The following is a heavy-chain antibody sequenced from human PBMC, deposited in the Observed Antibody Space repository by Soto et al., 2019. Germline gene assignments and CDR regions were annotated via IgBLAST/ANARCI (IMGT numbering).Heavy chain of an antibody. CDR3: ARARARYCDWLSI. J-gene: IGHJ3*02. CDR1: GYTFTSYA. Sequence: ASVKVSCKASGYTFTSYAMHWVRQAPGQRLEWMGWINAGNGNTKYSQKFQGRGTITRDTSASTAYMELSSLRSADTAVYYCARARARYCDWLSIWGQGKMVTVSS. CDR2: INAGNGNT. D-gene: IGHD3-9*01. V-gene: IGHV1-3*01.